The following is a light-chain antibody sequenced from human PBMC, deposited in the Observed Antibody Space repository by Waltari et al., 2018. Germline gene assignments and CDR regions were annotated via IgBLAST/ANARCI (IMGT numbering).Light chain of an antibody. CDR2: AAS. V-gene: IGKV1-6*01. J-gene: IGKJ4*01. CDR3: QHYYDNPLT. CDR1: QNIYSN. Sequence: IQMTQSPSALSASVGDRVTISCRASQNIYSNLAWYQQKSGKAPKLLIYAASSLQSGIPSRFSGSGSGTDFTLTISSLQPEDSAAYFCQHYYDNPLTFGGGTEVEIK.